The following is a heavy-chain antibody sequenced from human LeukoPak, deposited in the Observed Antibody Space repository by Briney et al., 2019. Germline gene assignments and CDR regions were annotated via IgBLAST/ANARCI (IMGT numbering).Heavy chain of an antibody. CDR1: GFIFSISA. CDR3: AKREGYGSIDY. D-gene: IGHD3-16*01. V-gene: IGHV3-23*01. J-gene: IGHJ4*02. Sequence: GGSVRLFCEACGFIFSISAMSWVRRATGGGRDCVSVITNSGSDTFYADSVKGRFTIYRDNSKHTLYLQMNSLRADDTAVYYCAKREGYGSIDYWGQGTLVTVSS. CDR2: ITNSGSDT.